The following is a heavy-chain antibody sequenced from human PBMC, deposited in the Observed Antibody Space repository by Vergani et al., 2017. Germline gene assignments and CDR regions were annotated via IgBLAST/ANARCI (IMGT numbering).Heavy chain of an antibody. CDR3: ARDPAEYDDSSGRRWWFDP. D-gene: IGHD3-22*01. CDR1: GGTFSSYA. V-gene: IGHV1-69*01. CDR2: IITIFGTA. Sequence: QVQLVQSGAEVKKPGSSVKVSCKASGGTFSSYAISWVRQAPGQGLEWMGGIITIFGTANYAQKFQGRVTITADESKSTAYMELSSLRSEDTAVYYCARDPAEYDDSSGRRWWFDPWGQGTLVTVSS. J-gene: IGHJ5*02.